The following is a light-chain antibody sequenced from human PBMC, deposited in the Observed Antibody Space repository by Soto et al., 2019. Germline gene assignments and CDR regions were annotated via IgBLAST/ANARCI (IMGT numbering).Light chain of an antibody. CDR3: QQYRSSPLT. Sequence: EIVLTQSPGTLSLSPGERATLSCRASQSVGSYLAWYQQKPGQAPRLLISDTSSRATGIPDGFSGSGSGTDFTLTISRLQPEDFAVYYCQQYRSSPLTFGGGTKVDIK. J-gene: IGKJ4*01. CDR2: DTS. V-gene: IGKV3-20*01. CDR1: QSVGSY.